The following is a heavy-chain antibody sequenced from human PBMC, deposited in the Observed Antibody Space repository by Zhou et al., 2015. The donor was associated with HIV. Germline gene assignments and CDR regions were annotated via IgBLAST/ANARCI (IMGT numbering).Heavy chain of an antibody. V-gene: IGHV1-18*01. CDR2: ISAYNGHT. CDR1: GYTFTSYG. Sequence: QVQLVQSGAEVKKPGASVKVSCKASGYTFTSYGISWVRQAPGQGLEWMGWISAYNGHTNYAQNLQGRVTMTTDTSTSTAYMELSSLRSEDTAVYYCARSPGYCSGGSCPSNWFDPGAREPWSPSPQ. D-gene: IGHD2-15*01. CDR3: ARSPGYCSGGSCPSNWFDP. J-gene: IGHJ5*02.